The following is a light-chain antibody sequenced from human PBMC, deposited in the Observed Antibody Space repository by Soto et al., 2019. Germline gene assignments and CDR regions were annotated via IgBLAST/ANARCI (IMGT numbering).Light chain of an antibody. J-gene: IGKJ1*01. CDR2: GAS. Sequence: EIVLTQSPGTLSLSPGERATLSCRASQSVSGRYLAWYQQKPGQAPRLLIEGASSRAAGIPDRFSGSESGPDFTLTISRVEPEDFAVYFCQQYNNWPPWTFGHGTKVEIK. CDR3: QQYNNWPPWT. CDR1: QSVSGRY. V-gene: IGKV3-20*01.